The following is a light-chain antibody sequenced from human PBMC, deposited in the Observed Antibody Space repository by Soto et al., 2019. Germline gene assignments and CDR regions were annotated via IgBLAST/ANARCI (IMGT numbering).Light chain of an antibody. V-gene: IGKV1-5*03. CDR1: QSINIW. CDR2: KAS. CDR3: QQYNVYWT. Sequence: VQMTQSTSSLSASVGDRVTITCRASQSINIWLAWYQQKPGRAPKLLIYKASTLESGVPSRFSGSGSGTEFTLTISSLKPDDFATYYCQQYNVYWTFGQGTKVDIK. J-gene: IGKJ1*01.